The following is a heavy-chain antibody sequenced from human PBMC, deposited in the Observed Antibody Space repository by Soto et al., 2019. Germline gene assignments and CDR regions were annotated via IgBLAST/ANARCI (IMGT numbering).Heavy chain of an antibody. D-gene: IGHD2-21*02. CDR3: ARGAYCGGDCYYYYYYGMDV. CDR1: GDTFSSYA. Sequence: QVQLVQSGAEVKKPGSSVKVSCKASGDTFSSYAISWVRQAPGQGLEWMGGIIPIFGTANYAQKFQGRVTLIADESTNTAYMQLSSLRSEDTAVYYCARGAYCGGDCYYYYYYGMDVWGQGTTVTVSS. V-gene: IGHV1-69*12. CDR2: IIPIFGTA. J-gene: IGHJ6*02.